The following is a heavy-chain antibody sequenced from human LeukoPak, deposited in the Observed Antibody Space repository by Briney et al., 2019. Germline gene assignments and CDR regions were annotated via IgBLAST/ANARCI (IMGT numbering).Heavy chain of an antibody. D-gene: IGHD2-21*01. Sequence: SETLSLTCTVSDGSISVKNYWWAWIRQPPGKGLEWIGSIYARGDTKYNPSLKSRVTMSVDTSRNQFSLTLSSVIAADTAVYYCARRPLYPFVADWFDPWGQGTLVTVSS. CDR1: DGSISVKNYW. J-gene: IGHJ5*02. CDR3: ARRPLYPFVADWFDP. CDR2: IYARGDT. V-gene: IGHV4-39*01.